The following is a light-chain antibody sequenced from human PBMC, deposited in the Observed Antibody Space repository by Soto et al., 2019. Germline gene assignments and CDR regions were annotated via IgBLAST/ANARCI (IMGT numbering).Light chain of an antibody. CDR2: GAS. Sequence: VLTQYPGALSLSPGERATLYCRASQSVSSTYLAWYQQKPGQAPRLLIYGASSRATGIPDRFSGGGSGTDFTLTISRLEPEDLAVYYCQQYESFPLSFGGGTKVDVK. CDR3: QQYESFPLS. J-gene: IGKJ4*01. V-gene: IGKV3-20*01. CDR1: QSVSSTY.